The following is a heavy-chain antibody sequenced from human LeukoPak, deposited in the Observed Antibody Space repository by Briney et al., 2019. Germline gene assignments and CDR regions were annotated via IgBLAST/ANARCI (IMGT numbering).Heavy chain of an antibody. J-gene: IGHJ4*02. D-gene: IGHD3-10*01. CDR3: ARVLGFGELLGFDY. V-gene: IGHV1-18*01. CDR1: GYTSTSYG. CDR2: ISAYNGNT. Sequence: GASVKVSCKASGYTSTSYGISWVRQAPGQGLEWMGWISAYNGNTNYAQKLQGRVTMTTDTSTSTAYMELRSLRSDDTAVYYCARVLGFGELLGFDYWGQGTLVTVSS.